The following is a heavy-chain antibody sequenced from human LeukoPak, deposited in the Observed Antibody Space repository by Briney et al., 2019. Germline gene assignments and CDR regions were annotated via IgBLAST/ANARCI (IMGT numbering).Heavy chain of an antibody. CDR1: GFTFSSYA. Sequence: GGSLRLSCAASGFTFSSYAMSWVRQAPGKGLEWVSAISGSGGSTYYADSVKGRFTISRDNSKNTLYLQMNSLRAEDTAVYYCAKGHTTVVTPWPLAIDYWGQGTLVTVSS. V-gene: IGHV3-23*01. CDR2: ISGSGGST. D-gene: IGHD4-23*01. J-gene: IGHJ4*02. CDR3: AKGHTTVVTPWPLAIDY.